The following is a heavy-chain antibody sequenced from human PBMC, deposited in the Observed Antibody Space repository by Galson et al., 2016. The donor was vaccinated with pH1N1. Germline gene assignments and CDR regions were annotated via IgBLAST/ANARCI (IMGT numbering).Heavy chain of an antibody. CDR1: GYTFTTHW. D-gene: IGHD3-9*01. Sequence: QSGAEVKKPGESLKISCRGSGYTFTTHWVAWVRQTPEKGLEWMGNIYPGDSDTKYSPSFQGQVTMSVDKSINTAYLHWSSLKASDTAMYYCTRRQTETGLGFWGHGTLVTVSS. CDR2: IYPGDSDT. CDR3: TRRQTETGLGF. V-gene: IGHV5-51*03. J-gene: IGHJ4*01.